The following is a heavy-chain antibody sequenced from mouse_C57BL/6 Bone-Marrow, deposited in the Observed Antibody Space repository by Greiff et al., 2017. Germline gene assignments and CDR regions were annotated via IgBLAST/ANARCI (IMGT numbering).Heavy chain of an antibody. Sequence: QVQLQQSGAELARPGASVKLSCKASGYTFTRYGISWVKQRTGQGLEWIGEIYPRRGNPYYNEKLKGKATLTAHHSSSTAYMELRSLTSDASAVYFCARSGAYWGQATLVTVSA. CDR2: IYPRRGNP. CDR1: GYTFTRYG. V-gene: IGHV1-81*01. D-gene: IGHD3-1*01. J-gene: IGHJ3*01. CDR3: ARSGAY.